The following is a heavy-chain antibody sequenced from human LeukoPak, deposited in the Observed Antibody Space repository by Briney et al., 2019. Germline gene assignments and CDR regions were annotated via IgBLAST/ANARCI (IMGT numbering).Heavy chain of an antibody. CDR2: ISSSSSYI. Sequence: GGSLRLSCAASGFSFSNYIMNWVRQAPGKGLEWVSSISSSSSYIYYADSVKGRFTISRDNSKNTLYLQMNSLRAEDTAVYYCARENGQLLWFGELSPWGQGTLVTVSS. CDR1: GFSFSNYI. CDR3: ARENGQLLWFGELSP. J-gene: IGHJ5*02. D-gene: IGHD3-10*01. V-gene: IGHV3-21*01.